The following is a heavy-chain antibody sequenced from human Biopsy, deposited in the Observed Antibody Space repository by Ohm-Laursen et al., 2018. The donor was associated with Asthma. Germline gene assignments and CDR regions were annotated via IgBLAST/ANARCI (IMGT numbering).Heavy chain of an antibody. J-gene: IGHJ6*02. Sequence: PSETLSLTCVVYGGSFSGYYWSWIRQPPGKGLEWIGEINHSGSTNYNPSLKSRVTISVDTSKNQFSPKLSSVTAADTAVYYCARVVGGYCSSTSCYGGYYYGMDVWGQGTTVTVSS. D-gene: IGHD2-2*01. CDR1: GGSFSGYY. CDR2: INHSGST. CDR3: ARVVGGYCSSTSCYGGYYYGMDV. V-gene: IGHV4-34*01.